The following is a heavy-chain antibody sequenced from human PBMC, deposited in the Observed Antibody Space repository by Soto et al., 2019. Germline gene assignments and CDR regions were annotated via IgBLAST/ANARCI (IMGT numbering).Heavy chain of an antibody. CDR1: GGSIYTYY. V-gene: IGHV4-59*08. J-gene: IGHJ5*02. CDR2: ISDGGST. Sequence: SETLSLTCNVSGGSIYTYYWNWIRQSPGKGLEWIGYISDGGSTNYNPSLKSRVTISVDTSKKQVSLKLSSVSAADTAVYYCARRITMIGVQNWFDPWGQGTLVTVSS. CDR3: ARRITMIGVQNWFDP. D-gene: IGHD3-22*01.